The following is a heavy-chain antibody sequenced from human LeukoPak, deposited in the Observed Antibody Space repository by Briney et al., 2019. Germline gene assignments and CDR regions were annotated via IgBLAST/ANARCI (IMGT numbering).Heavy chain of an antibody. CDR2: INPNSGNT. CDR3: ARGVHVRVYDSNPHYGHY. D-gene: IGHD3-22*01. J-gene: IGHJ4*02. Sequence: ASVKVSCKASGYSFTSYYMNWVRQANGKGLEWIGYINPNSGNTGYAQRFQGRVTMTRNTSTGTAYMELSSLRSEDTAFYYCARGVHVRVYDSNPHYGHYWGQGTLVTVSS. CDR1: GYSFTSYY. V-gene: IGHV1-8*01.